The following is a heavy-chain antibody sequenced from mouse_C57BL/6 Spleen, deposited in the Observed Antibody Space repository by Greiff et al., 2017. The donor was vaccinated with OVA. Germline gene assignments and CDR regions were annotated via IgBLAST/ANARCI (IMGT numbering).Heavy chain of an antibody. CDR1: GFNIKDYY. CDR2: IDPEDGET. V-gene: IGHV14-2*01. J-gene: IGHJ4*01. Sequence: EVQLQQSGAELVKPGASVKLSCTASGFNIKDYYMHWVKQRPEQGLEWIGRIDPEDGETKYAPKFQGKATITADTSSNTAYLQLSSLTSEDTAVYYCARSHPYDYDDEDYAMDYWGQGTSVTVSS. D-gene: IGHD2-4*01. CDR3: ARSHPYDYDDEDYAMDY.